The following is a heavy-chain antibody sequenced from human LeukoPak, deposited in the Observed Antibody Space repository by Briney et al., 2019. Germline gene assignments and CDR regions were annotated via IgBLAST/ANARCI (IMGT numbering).Heavy chain of an antibody. V-gene: IGHV3-30*18. D-gene: IGHD3-10*01. J-gene: IGHJ4*02. CDR3: AKEPNYYGSGSLDY. Sequence: PGGSLRLSCAASGFTFSSYGMHWVRQAPGKGLEWVAVISYDGSNKYYADSVKGRFTISRDNSNNTLYLQMNSLRAEDTAVYYCAKEPNYYGSGSLDYWGQGTLVTVSS. CDR2: ISYDGSNK. CDR1: GFTFSSYG.